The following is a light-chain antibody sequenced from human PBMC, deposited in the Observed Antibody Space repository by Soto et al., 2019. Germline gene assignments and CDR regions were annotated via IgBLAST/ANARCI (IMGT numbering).Light chain of an antibody. J-gene: IGLJ2*01. Sequence: QSVLTQPPSVSAAPGQKVTISCSGTSSNIGRNYVAWYQQLPGTAPKLLIYDNDKRPSGIPDRFSGSKYGTSATLGITGLQTGDEADYYCGTWDSSLSDAVVFGEGTQLTVL. V-gene: IGLV1-51*01. CDR1: SSNIGRNY. CDR3: GTWDSSLSDAVV. CDR2: DND.